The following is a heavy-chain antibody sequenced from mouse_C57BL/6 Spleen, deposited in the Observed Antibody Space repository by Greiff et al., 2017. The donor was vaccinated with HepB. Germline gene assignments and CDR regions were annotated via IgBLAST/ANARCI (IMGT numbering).Heavy chain of an antibody. V-gene: IGHV1-82*01. D-gene: IGHD1-1*01. CDR2: IYPGDGDT. CDR1: GYAFSSSW. J-gene: IGHJ1*03. CDR3: ARHPLITTVVAPRYFDV. Sequence: VQLPQSGPELVKPGASVKISCKASGYAFSSSWMNWVKQRPGKGLEWIGRIYPGDGDTNYNGKFKGKATLTADKSSSTAYMQLSSLTSEDSAVYFCARHPLITTVVAPRYFDVWGTGTTVTVSS.